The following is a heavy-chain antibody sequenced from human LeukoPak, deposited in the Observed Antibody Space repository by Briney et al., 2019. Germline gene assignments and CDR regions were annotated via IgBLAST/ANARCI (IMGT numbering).Heavy chain of an antibody. D-gene: IGHD3-10*01. CDR2: INSDGSST. CDR1: GFTFSSYW. CDR3: ARVSYYYGSGSYLPTAVYYFDY. Sequence: GGSLRLSCAASGFTFSSYWMHWVRQAPGKGLVWVSRINSDGSSTSYADSVKGRFTISRDNAKNTLYLQMNSLRAEDTAVYYCARVSYYYGSGSYLPTAVYYFDYWGQGTLVTVSS. J-gene: IGHJ4*02. V-gene: IGHV3-74*01.